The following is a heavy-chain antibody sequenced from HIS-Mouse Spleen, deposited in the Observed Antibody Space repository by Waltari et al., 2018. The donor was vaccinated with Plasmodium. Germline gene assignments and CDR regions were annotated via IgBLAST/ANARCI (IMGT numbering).Heavy chain of an antibody. V-gene: IGHV2-70*15. Sequence: QVTLRESGPALVKPTQTLTLTCTFSGFSLSTSGMCVRWIRQPTGKALEWLARIDWDDDKYYSTSLKTRLTISKETSKNQVVLTMTNMDPVDTATYYCARHKKRGQLVRGYFDYWGQGTLVTVSS. D-gene: IGHD6-6*01. J-gene: IGHJ4*02. CDR1: GFSLSTSGMC. CDR3: ARHKKRGQLVRGYFDY. CDR2: IDWDDDK.